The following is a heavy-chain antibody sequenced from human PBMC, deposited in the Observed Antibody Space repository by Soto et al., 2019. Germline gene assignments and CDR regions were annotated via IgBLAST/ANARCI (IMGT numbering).Heavy chain of an antibody. D-gene: IGHD3-16*01. Sequence: GGSLRLSCAASGFSFSSYGMHWVRQAPAKGLEWVAFISHDGSNDYYADSVKGRYTISRDNSKNTVYLQMNSLRVEDTAVYYCATDANEYLWEYYFDFWGQGTWSPSP. CDR2: ISHDGSND. CDR3: ATDANEYLWEYYFDF. V-gene: IGHV3-30*03. CDR1: GFSFSSYG. J-gene: IGHJ4*02.